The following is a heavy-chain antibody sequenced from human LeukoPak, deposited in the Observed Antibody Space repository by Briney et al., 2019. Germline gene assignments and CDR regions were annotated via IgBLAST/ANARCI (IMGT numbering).Heavy chain of an antibody. Sequence: PWETLSLTCTVSGGSISSHYWSWFRQTPGERPEWIAFIYYSGTTNYNPSLKGRVTISIDSSKNQFSLKLSSVTAADTAIYYSARGTGFYDSSGHYYWGYFDSWGQGTLVPVSS. J-gene: IGHJ4*02. D-gene: IGHD3-22*01. CDR3: ARGTGFYDSSGHYYWGYFDS. CDR2: IYYSGTT. V-gene: IGHV4-59*11. CDR1: GGSISSHY.